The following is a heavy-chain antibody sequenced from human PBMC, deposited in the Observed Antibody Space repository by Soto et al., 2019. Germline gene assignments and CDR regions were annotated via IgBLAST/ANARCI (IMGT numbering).Heavy chain of an antibody. D-gene: IGHD3-3*01. J-gene: IGHJ4*02. CDR1: GYTFTSYD. V-gene: IGHV1-8*01. Sequence: ASVKVSCKASGYTFTSYDINCVRQATGQVLEWMGWMNPNSGNTGYAQKFQGRVTMTRNTSISTAYMELSSLRSEDTAVYYCARVSTLRFLEWLPDSGSFDYWGQGTLVTVSS. CDR2: MNPNSGNT. CDR3: ARVSTLRFLEWLPDSGSFDY.